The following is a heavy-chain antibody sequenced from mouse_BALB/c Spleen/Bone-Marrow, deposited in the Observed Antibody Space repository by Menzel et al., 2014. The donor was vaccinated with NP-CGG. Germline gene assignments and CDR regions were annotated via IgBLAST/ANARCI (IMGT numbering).Heavy chain of an antibody. Sequence: EVQLQESGGGLVQPGGSLRPSCATSGFTFTDYYMNWVRQPPGKALEWLGFIRNKANGYTTEYSASVKGRFTISRDNSQNILYLQMNPLRAEDSATYYCARDKGRVFFDYWGQGTTLTVSS. CDR1: GFTFTDYY. J-gene: IGHJ2*01. CDR3: ARDKGRVFFDY. CDR2: IRNKANGYTT. V-gene: IGHV7-3*02.